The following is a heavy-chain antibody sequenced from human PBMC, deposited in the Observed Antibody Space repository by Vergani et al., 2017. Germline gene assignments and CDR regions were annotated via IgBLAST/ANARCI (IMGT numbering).Heavy chain of an antibody. CDR3: ARQEGSREEYFQH. Sequence: QVQLQESGPRLVRPSQTLSLTCTVSGGSINTGAYYWSWIRQPAGKGLEWIGRVYTSGMTNYNPSLKSRVTILVDRSKSQLSLKLTSVTAADTAVYYCARQEGSREEYFQHWGQGTLVTVSS. J-gene: IGHJ1*01. V-gene: IGHV4-61*02. CDR2: VYTSGMT. D-gene: IGHD6-13*01. CDR1: GGSINTGAYY.